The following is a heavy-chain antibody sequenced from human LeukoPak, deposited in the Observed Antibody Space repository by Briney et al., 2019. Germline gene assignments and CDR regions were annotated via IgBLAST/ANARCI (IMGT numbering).Heavy chain of an antibody. Sequence: ASVKVSCKASGYTFTSYYIHWVRQAPGQGLEWMGWISAYNGNTNYAQKLQGRVTMTTDTSTSTAYMELRSLRSDDTAVYYCARDYGDYYYMYVWGKGTTVTVSS. CDR3: ARDYGDYYYMYV. V-gene: IGHV1-18*04. CDR1: GYTFTSYY. CDR2: ISAYNGNT. D-gene: IGHD4-17*01. J-gene: IGHJ6*03.